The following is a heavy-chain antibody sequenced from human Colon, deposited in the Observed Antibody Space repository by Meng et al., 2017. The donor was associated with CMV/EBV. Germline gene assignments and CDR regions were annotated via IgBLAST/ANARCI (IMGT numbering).Heavy chain of an antibody. CDR1: ESVVSSNY. J-gene: IGHJ4*02. V-gene: IGHV3-23*01. CDR2: ISGSGGST. CDR3: AKNLGIASSPVDY. D-gene: IGHD6-6*01. Sequence: GESLKISCATSESVVSSNYISWVRQAPGKGLEWVSAISGSGGSTYSADSVQGRFTVSRDNSKNTLYLQMNSLRAEDTAVYYCAKNLGIASSPVDYWGQGPLVTVSS.